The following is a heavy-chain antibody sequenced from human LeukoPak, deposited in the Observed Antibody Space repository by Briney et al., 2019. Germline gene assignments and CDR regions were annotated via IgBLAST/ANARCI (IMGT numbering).Heavy chain of an antibody. CDR2: INHSGST. J-gene: IGHJ4*02. CDR3: ARLIGTRPPFDD. V-gene: IGHV4-34*01. Sequence: PSETLSLTCAVYGGSFSGYYWSWIRQPPGKGLEWIGEINHSGSTNYNPPLKSRVTIPVDTSKNQFSLKLSSVTAADTAVYYCARLIGTRPPFDDWGQGTLVTVSS. CDR1: GGSFSGYY.